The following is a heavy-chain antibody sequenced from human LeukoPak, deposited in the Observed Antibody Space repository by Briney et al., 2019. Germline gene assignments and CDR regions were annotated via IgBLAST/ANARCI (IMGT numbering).Heavy chain of an antibody. D-gene: IGHD5-24*01. CDR2: ISNTAKTL. CDR1: GFIFDDYG. Sequence: GGSLRLSCAASGFIFDDYGMTWVRQAPGKGLEWVSYISNTAKTLYYADSVKGRFTISRDNAKNSVYLQMNSLRAEDTAVYYCARADMALVPVFDYWGQGTLVTVSS. CDR3: ARADMALVPVFDY. J-gene: IGHJ4*02. V-gene: IGHV3-48*03.